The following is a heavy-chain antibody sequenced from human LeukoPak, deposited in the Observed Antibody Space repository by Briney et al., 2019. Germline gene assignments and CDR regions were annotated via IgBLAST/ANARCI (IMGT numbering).Heavy chain of an antibody. J-gene: IGHJ6*03. Sequence: GGSLRLSCAASGFTFSSYAMHWVRQAPGKGLEYVSAISSNGGSTYYANSVKGRFTISRDNSKNTLYLQMGSLRAEDMAVHYCASFDSAAAGTMDVWGKGTTVTVSS. V-gene: IGHV3-64*01. D-gene: IGHD6-13*01. CDR1: GFTFSSYA. CDR2: ISSNGGST. CDR3: ASFDSAAAGTMDV.